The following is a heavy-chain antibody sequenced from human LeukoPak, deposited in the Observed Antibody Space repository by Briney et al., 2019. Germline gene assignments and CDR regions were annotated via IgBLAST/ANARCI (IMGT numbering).Heavy chain of an antibody. J-gene: IGHJ4*02. Sequence: ASVKVSCKASGGTFSSYAISWVRQAPGQGLEWMGGIIPIFGTANYAQKFQGRVTITADESTSTAYMELSSLRSEDTAVYYCARLGVYYGSGSYYRRVYFDYWGQGTLVTVSS. CDR2: IIPIFGTA. CDR1: GGTFSSYA. D-gene: IGHD3-10*01. CDR3: ARLGVYYGSGSYYRRVYFDY. V-gene: IGHV1-69*13.